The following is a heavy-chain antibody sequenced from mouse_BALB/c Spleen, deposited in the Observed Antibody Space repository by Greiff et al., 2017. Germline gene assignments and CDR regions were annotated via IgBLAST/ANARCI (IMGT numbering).Heavy chain of an antibody. CDR2: ISYSGST. D-gene: IGHD1-1*02. V-gene: IGHV3-8*02. CDR1: GDSITSGY. Sequence: EVQRVESGPSLVKPSQTLSLTCSVTGDSITSGYWNWIRKFPGNKLEYMGYISYSGSTYYNPSLKSRISITRDTSKNQYYLQLNSVTTEDTATYYCARCGGRNWYFDVWGAGTTVTVSS. CDR3: ARCGGRNWYFDV. J-gene: IGHJ1*01.